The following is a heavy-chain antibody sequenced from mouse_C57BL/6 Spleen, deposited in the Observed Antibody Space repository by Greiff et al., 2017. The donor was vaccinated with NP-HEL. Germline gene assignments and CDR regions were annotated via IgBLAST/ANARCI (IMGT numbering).Heavy chain of an antibody. D-gene: IGHD1-1*01. Sequence: VNVVESGAELMKPGASVKLSCKATGYTFTGYWIEWVKQRPGHGLEWIGEILPGSGSTNYNEKFKGKATFTADTSSNTAYMQLSSLTTEDSAIYYCARYRFTTVDYYAMDYWGQGTSVTVSS. J-gene: IGHJ4*01. V-gene: IGHV1-9*01. CDR1: GYTFTGYW. CDR2: ILPGSGST. CDR3: ARYRFTTVDYYAMDY.